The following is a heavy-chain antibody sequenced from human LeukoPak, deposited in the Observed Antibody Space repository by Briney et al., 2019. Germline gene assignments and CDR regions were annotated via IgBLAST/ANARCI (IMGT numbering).Heavy chain of an antibody. J-gene: IGHJ5*02. D-gene: IGHD6-19*01. V-gene: IGHV1-2*02. CDR3: ASGWSITGWYNNWFDP. CDR1: RYTFTGYY. Sequence: ASVKVSCKASRYTFTGYYMHWVRQAPGQGLEWMGWINPNSGDTNYEQKFQGRVTMTRDTSITTVYMELSRLRSDDTAVYFCASGWSITGWYNNWFDPWGQGTLVTVSS. CDR2: INPNSGDT.